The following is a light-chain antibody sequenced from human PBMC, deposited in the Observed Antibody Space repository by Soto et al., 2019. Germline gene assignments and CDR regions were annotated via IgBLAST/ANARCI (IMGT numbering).Light chain of an antibody. J-gene: IGLJ3*02. CDR3: ETWDFNTWV. Sequence: QLVLTQSSSASASLGSSVKLTCTLSSGHSGYIIAWHQQQPGKAPRYLMKLEGSGSYNKGSGVPDRFSGSSSGADRYLTISNLQFEDEADYYCETWDFNTWVFGGGTKLTV. CDR1: SGHSGYI. CDR2: LEGSGSY. V-gene: IGLV4-60*02.